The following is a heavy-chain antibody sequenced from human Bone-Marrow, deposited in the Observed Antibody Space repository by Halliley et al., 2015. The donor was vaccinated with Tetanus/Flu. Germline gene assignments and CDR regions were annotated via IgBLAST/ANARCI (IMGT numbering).Heavy chain of an antibody. V-gene: IGHV4-39*01. J-gene: IGHJ4*02. CDR3: ARHYRHWLFDY. D-gene: IGHD3-16*02. Sequence: LRLSCAVSGGSISSGYYWGWIRQPPGKGLEWIGSLYYSGSTYYNPSLKSRVSISVDTSKNHLSLNLNSVTAADTAVYYCARHYRHWLFDYWGQGTLVTVSP. CDR2: LYYSGST. CDR1: GGSISSGYY.